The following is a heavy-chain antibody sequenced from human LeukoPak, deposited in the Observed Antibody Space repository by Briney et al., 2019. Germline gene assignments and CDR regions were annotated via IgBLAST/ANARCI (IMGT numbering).Heavy chain of an antibody. V-gene: IGHV2-70*11. Sequence: SGPTLVNPTQTLTLTCTFSGFSLSASGMCVTWIRQPPGKALEWLARIEWDDYKYYSASLKTRLTISKDTSKNQVVLTMTNMDPVDTATYYCARAITTTVAFDYWGQGILVTVSS. D-gene: IGHD4-11*01. J-gene: IGHJ4*02. CDR1: GFSLSASGMC. CDR2: IEWDDYK. CDR3: ARAITTTVAFDY.